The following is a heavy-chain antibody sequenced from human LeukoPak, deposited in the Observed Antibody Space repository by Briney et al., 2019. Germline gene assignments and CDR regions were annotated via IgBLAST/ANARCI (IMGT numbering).Heavy chain of an antibody. V-gene: IGHV3-30*01. CDR1: GFTFSSCA. J-gene: IGHJ4*02. D-gene: IGHD2-2*02. Sequence: GRSLRLSCAASGFTFSSCAMHWVRQAPGKGLEWVAVISYDGSNKYYADSVKGRFTISRDNSKNTLYLQMNSLRAEDTAVYYCARAIVVVPAAIRSYFDYWGQGTLVTVSS. CDR3: ARAIVVVPAAIRSYFDY. CDR2: ISYDGSNK.